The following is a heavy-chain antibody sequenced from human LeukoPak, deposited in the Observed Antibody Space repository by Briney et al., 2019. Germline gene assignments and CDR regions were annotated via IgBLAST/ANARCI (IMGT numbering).Heavy chain of an antibody. D-gene: IGHD3-9*01. Sequence: GGSLRLPCAASGFTFNTFNMNLVRQAPGKGLEWVSSITSGGDYIYYADSVKGRFTTSRDNAKNSLSLQLNSLRVEDTAVYYCARGHYDVLAASYKWTPDYWGQGTLVTVSS. CDR1: GFTFNTFN. J-gene: IGHJ4*02. CDR2: ITSGGDYI. CDR3: ARGHYDVLAASYKWTPDY. V-gene: IGHV3-21*01.